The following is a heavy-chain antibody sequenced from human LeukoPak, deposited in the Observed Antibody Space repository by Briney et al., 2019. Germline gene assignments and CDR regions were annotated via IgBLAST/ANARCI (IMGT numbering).Heavy chain of an antibody. CDR2: ISSDGSNK. CDR3: DPHDSSSPF. CDR1: GFTFSIFA. J-gene: IGHJ4*02. V-gene: IGHV3-30-3*01. D-gene: IGHD6-6*01. Sequence: GGSLRLSCAASGFTFSIFAMHWVRQAPGKGLEWVAFISSDGSNKYYADSVKGRFTISRDNSKNTLYLQMNSLRDEDSAVYYCDPHDSSSPFWGQGTLVTVSP.